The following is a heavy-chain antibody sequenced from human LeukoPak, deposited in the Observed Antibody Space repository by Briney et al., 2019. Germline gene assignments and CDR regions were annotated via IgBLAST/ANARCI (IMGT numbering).Heavy chain of an antibody. J-gene: IGHJ3*02. Sequence: PSETLSLTCAVSGGSISSGGYSWSWIRQPPGKGLEWIGYIYHSGSTYYNPSLKSRVTISVDGSKNQFSLKLSSVTAADTAVYYCARRYCSGGSCYGAFDIWGQGTMVTVSS. CDR1: GGSISSGGYS. V-gene: IGHV4-30-2*01. D-gene: IGHD2-15*01. CDR2: IYHSGST. CDR3: ARRYCSGGSCYGAFDI.